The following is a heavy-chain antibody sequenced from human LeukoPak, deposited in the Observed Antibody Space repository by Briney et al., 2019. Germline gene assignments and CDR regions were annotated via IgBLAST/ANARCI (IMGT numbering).Heavy chain of an antibody. CDR2: ISGSGGST. D-gene: IGHD3-22*01. V-gene: IGHV3-23*01. Sequence: PGGSLRLSCAASGFTFSSYAMSWVRQAPGKGLEWVSAISGSGGSTYYADSVKGRFTISRDNSKNTLYLQMNSLRAEDTAVYYCAKGGSSYYYDSSGYYRPPTNFDYWGQGTLVTVSS. CDR3: AKGGSSYYYDSSGYYRPPTNFDY. CDR1: GFTFSSYA. J-gene: IGHJ4*02.